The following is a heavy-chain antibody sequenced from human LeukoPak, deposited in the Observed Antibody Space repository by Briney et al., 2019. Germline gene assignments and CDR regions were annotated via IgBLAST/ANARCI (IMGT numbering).Heavy chain of an antibody. CDR3: ARRGSGYYDSREAFDI. Sequence: GASVKVSCKASGYTFIAYYMHWVRQAPGQGLEWMGRINPNSGGTNYAQKFQGRVTMTRDTSISTACMELSRLRSDDTAVYYCARRGSGYYDSREAFDIWGQGTMVTVSS. CDR1: GYTFIAYY. D-gene: IGHD3-22*01. J-gene: IGHJ3*02. CDR2: INPNSGGT. V-gene: IGHV1-2*06.